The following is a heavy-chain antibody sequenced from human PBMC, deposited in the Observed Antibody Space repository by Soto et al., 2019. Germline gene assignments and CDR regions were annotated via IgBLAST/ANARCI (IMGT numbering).Heavy chain of an antibody. Sequence: GGSLRLSCAASGFTFSDYYMSWIRQAPGKGLEWVSYISSSGSTIYSADSVRGRFTISRDNAKNSLYLQMNNLRAEDTAVYYCARTRGYSYGSPFWGQGTTVTVSS. CDR3: ARTRGYSYGSPF. J-gene: IGHJ6*02. CDR2: ISSSGSTI. V-gene: IGHV3-11*01. CDR1: GFTFSDYY. D-gene: IGHD5-18*01.